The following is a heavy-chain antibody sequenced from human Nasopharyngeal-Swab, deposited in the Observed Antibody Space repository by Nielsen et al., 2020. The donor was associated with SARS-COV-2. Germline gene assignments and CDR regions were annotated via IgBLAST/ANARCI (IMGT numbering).Heavy chain of an antibody. D-gene: IGHD2-2*02. CDR1: GFTFSSYG. Sequence: GGSLGVSYAASGFTFSSYGMHWVRQSQGKGLEWVAVIAYDGGHKYYADSVKGRFTMSRDNSKDTLYLQMNSLRAEDTAVYYCAKCSSTYCYTKYYMDVWGKGTTVTVSS. CDR3: AKCSSTYCYTKYYMDV. J-gene: IGHJ6*03. V-gene: IGHV3-30*18. CDR2: IAYDGGHK.